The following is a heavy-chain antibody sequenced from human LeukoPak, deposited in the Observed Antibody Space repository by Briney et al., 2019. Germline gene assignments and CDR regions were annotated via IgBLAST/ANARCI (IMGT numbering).Heavy chain of an antibody. CDR3: ARGMATINGPFDY. Sequence: GESLKISCKGFGYTFISYWIGWVRQMPGKGLEWMGIIYPGDSDTRYSPSFQGQITISTDKSISTAFLQWSSLKASDTAMYYCARGMATINGPFDYWGQGTLVTVSS. D-gene: IGHD5-24*01. V-gene: IGHV5-51*01. CDR2: IYPGDSDT. J-gene: IGHJ4*02. CDR1: GYTFISYW.